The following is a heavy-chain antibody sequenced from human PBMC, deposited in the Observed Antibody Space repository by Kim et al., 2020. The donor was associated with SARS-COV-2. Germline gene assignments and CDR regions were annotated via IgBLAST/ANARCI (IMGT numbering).Heavy chain of an antibody. Sequence: YAASVKGRFTISRDNAKITLDLQMNSLRPEDTAVYYCARGSGSYGFDSWGQGILVAVSS. D-gene: IGHD1-26*01. J-gene: IGHJ4*02. CDR3: ARGSGSYGFDS. V-gene: IGHV3-74*01.